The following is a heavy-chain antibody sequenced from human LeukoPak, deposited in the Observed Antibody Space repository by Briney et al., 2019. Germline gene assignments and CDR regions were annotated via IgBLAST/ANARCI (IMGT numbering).Heavy chain of an antibody. Sequence: SETLSLTCTVSGASISDYHWNWIRQSPGKGLEWIGYIYYTGSTKYNPSLNSRVTISVDTSKSQFSLKLTSMTAADTAVYYCARDASQYCSGPNCHTRGWFDPWGQGALVTVSS. D-gene: IGHD2-2*02. CDR2: IYYTGST. V-gene: IGHV4-59*01. CDR3: ARDASQYCSGPNCHTRGWFDP. CDR1: GASISDYH. J-gene: IGHJ5*02.